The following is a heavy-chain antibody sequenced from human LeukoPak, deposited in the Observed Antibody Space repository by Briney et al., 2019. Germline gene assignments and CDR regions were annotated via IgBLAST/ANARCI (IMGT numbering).Heavy chain of an antibody. Sequence: GGSLRLSCAVSGFTFSSYSMNWVRQAPGKGLEWVSSISSSSSYIYYAGSVKGRFTISRDNAKNSLYLQMNSLRAEDTAVYYCARDRTRYCSGGSCYSSYGMDVWGQGTTVTVSS. CDR2: ISSSSSYI. CDR1: GFTFSSYS. D-gene: IGHD2-15*01. V-gene: IGHV3-21*03. CDR3: ARDRTRYCSGGSCYSSYGMDV. J-gene: IGHJ6*02.